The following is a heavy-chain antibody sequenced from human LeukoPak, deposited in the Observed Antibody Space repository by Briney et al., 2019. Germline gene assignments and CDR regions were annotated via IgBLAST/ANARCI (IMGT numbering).Heavy chain of an antibody. D-gene: IGHD3-10*01. J-gene: IGHJ5*02. CDR1: GDSITGSNYY. Sequence: SETLSLTCTVSGDSITGSNYYRAWIRQPPGKGLEWIGSIYYSGSTYYNPSLKSRVTISVDTSKNQFSLKLSSVTAADSAMYYCARGRGRNWFDPWDQGTLVTVSS. CDR3: ARGRGRNWFDP. CDR2: IYYSGST. V-gene: IGHV4-39*01.